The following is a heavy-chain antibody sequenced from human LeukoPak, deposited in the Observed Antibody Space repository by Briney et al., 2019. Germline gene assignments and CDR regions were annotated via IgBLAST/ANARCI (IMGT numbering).Heavy chain of an antibody. CDR2: ISGSGGST. V-gene: IGHV3-23*01. CDR3: AKGGFGRPFDY. D-gene: IGHD3-10*01. CDR1: GFTFSNYA. Sequence: PGGSLRLSCAASGFTFSNYAMSSVRQAPGKGLEWVSVISGSGGSTYYVDSVQGRFTISRDNSKNTLFLQMDSLRAEDTAVYYCAKGGFGRPFDYWGQGTLVTVSS. J-gene: IGHJ4*02.